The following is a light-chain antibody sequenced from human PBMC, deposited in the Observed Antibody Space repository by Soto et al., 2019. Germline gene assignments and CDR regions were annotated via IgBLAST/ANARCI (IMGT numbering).Light chain of an antibody. V-gene: IGLV1-47*02. Sequence: QSVLTQPPSASGTPGQRVTISCSGSSSNIGSNYVYWYQQLPGTAPKLLIYSNYQRPSGVPDRFSGSKSGTSASLAISGLRSEDEADFYCAAWDDSLSVVVFGGGTKVTVL. J-gene: IGLJ2*01. CDR3: AAWDDSLSVVV. CDR1: SSNIGSNY. CDR2: SNY.